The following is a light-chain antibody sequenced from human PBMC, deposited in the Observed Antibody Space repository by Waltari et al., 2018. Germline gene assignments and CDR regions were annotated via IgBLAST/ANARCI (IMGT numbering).Light chain of an antibody. CDR2: EVS. V-gene: IGLV2-8*01. CDR1: SRDVGRDNY. Sequence: QSALTQPPSPSGSPAQSVTISCHGTSRDVGRDNYVPWYQQHPGKAPKLMIYEVSKRPSGVPDRFSASKSGNTASLTVSGLQAEDEADYYCNSYAGSNIYVFGGGTKLTVL. J-gene: IGLJ2*01. CDR3: NSYAGSNIYV.